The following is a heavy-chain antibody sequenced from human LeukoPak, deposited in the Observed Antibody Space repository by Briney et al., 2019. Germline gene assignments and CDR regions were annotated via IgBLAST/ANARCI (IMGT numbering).Heavy chain of an antibody. CDR1: GFTFSDYW. CDR3: ARASSGRYFAFIDY. V-gene: IGHV3-7*01. Sequence: GGSLRLSCAASGFTFSDYWMGWVRQAPGKGLERVASINQDASEKYYVDSVKGRFTISRDNAKNSLYLHMSSLRVEDTAVYYCARASSGRYFAFIDYWGQGSLVTVSS. CDR2: INQDASEK. D-gene: IGHD1-26*01. J-gene: IGHJ4*02.